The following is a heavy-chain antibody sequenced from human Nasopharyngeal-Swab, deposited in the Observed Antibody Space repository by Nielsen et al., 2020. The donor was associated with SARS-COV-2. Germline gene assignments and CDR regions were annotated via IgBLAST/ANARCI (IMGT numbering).Heavy chain of an antibody. J-gene: IGHJ4*02. CDR1: GGSFRTYF. Sequence: SETLSLTCAVYGGSFRTYFWSWIRQPPGKGLEWIGYIYYSGSTNYNPSLKSRVTISVDTSKNQFSLKLSSVTAADTAVYYCARDSGWSGYYLGYFDYWGQGTLVTVSS. CDR3: ARDSGWSGYYLGYFDY. V-gene: IGHV4-59*01. D-gene: IGHD3-3*01. CDR2: IYYSGST.